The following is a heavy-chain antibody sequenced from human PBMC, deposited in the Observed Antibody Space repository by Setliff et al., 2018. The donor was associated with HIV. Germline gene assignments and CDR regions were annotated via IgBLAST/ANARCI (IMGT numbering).Heavy chain of an antibody. Sequence: PGGSLRLSCSTSGFNFRDSWMSWVRLAPGKGLEWVANISPDGSERYSVDSVRCRFTVSRDNAKSSLYLQMSSLRTEDMAVYYCAKDGSGWSQHWGQGTRVTVSS. CDR3: AKDGSGWSQH. J-gene: IGHJ1*01. CDR1: GFNFRDSW. D-gene: IGHD6-19*01. V-gene: IGHV3-7*01. CDR2: ISPDGSER.